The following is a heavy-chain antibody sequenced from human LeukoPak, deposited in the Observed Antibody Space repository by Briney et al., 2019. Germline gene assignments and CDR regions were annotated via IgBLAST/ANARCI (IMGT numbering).Heavy chain of an antibody. V-gene: IGHV1-69*04. CDR3: ARDPNRGSGWYLPPYYFDY. Sequence: GASVKVSCKASGGTFSSYAISWVRQAPGQGLEWMGRIIPILGIANYAQKFQGRVTITADKSTSTAYMELSSLRSEDTAVYYCARDPNRGSGWYLPPYYFDYWGQGTLVTVSS. D-gene: IGHD6-19*01. CDR1: GGTFSSYA. CDR2: IIPILGIA. J-gene: IGHJ4*02.